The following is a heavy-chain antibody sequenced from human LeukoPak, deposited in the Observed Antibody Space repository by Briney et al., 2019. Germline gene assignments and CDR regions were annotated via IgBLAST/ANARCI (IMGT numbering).Heavy chain of an antibody. CDR1: GFTFSSYR. D-gene: IGHD3-10*01. J-gene: IGHJ6*02. Sequence: PGGSLRLSCAASGFTFSSYRMNWVRQAPGKGLEWVSGISWNSGSIGYADSVKGRFTISRDNAKNSLYLQMNSLRAEDTALYYCAKDIDGSAYYYYYGMDVWGQGTTVTVSS. CDR2: ISWNSGSI. V-gene: IGHV3-9*01. CDR3: AKDIDGSAYYYYYGMDV.